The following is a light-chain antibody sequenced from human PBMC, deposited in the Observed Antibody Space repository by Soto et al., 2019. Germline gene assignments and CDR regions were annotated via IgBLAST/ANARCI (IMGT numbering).Light chain of an antibody. CDR1: QIISSH. CDR2: TAS. J-gene: IGKJ1*01. V-gene: IGKV1-39*01. CDR3: QQYGTSPLGP. Sequence: DIRMTQSPASLSAAVGDTVTITWRASQIISSHFNCYQQQPGNAPHLLMYTASNLQSGVPSRFSGSVSGTDFTLTISRLEPEDFAVYYCQQYGTSPLGPFGQGTKVDI.